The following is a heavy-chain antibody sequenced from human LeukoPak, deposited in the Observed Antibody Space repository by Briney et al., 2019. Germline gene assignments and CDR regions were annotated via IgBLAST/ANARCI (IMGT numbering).Heavy chain of an antibody. Sequence: SVKVSCKAFGGSFSSEAISWLRQAPGQGLEWMGGIIPIFGTANYAQKFQGRVTITTDESTSTAYMEVSSLRSGDTAVYYCGRKAGDCGGGSCYSIDYWGQGTLVTVSS. CDR1: GGSFSSEA. J-gene: IGHJ4*02. CDR3: GRKAGDCGGGSCYSIDY. D-gene: IGHD2-15*01. V-gene: IGHV1-69*05. CDR2: IIPIFGTA.